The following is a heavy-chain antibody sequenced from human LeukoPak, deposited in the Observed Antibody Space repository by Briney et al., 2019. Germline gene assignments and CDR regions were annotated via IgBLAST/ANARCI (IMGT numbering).Heavy chain of an antibody. J-gene: IGHJ4*02. Sequence: PGVSLRLSCAASGFTVCSNYMSWVRQAPGKGLEWVSVIHSGGSTYYADSVTGRFTISRDNSKNMVYLQMNSLRAEDTAVYYCAREGYSSSWGHFDFWGQGTLVTVSS. V-gene: IGHV3-53*01. CDR2: IHSGGST. CDR3: AREGYSSSWGHFDF. CDR1: GFTVCSNY. D-gene: IGHD6-13*01.